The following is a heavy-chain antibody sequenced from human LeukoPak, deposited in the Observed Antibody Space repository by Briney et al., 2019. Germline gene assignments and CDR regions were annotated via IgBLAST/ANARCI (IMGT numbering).Heavy chain of an antibody. CDR1: GFTVSSNY. CDR2: IYSDGST. V-gene: IGHV3-66*04. J-gene: IGHJ4*02. CDR3: ASHDYGDYGHFDY. D-gene: IGHD4-17*01. Sequence: GGSLRLSCAASGFTVSSNYMSWVRQAPGKGLEWVSVIYSDGSTYYADSVKGRFTISRDNSKNTLYPQMNSLRAEDTAVYYCASHDYGDYGHFDYWGQGTLVTVSS.